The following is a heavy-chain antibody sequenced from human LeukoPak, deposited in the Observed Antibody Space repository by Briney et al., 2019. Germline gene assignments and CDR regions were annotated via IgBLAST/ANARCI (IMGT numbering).Heavy chain of an antibody. Sequence: GGSLRLSCAASGFTFSSYSMNWVRQAPGKGLEWVSSISSSSSYIYYADSVKGRFTISRDNAKNSLYLQMNSLRAEDTAVYYCARSFLSIAAAGTDCWGQGTLVTVSS. V-gene: IGHV3-21*01. D-gene: IGHD6-13*01. CDR1: GFTFSSYS. J-gene: IGHJ4*02. CDR3: ARSFLSIAAAGTDC. CDR2: ISSSSSYI.